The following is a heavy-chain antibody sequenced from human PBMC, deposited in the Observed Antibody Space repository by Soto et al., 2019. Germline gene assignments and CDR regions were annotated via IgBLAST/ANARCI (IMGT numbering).Heavy chain of an antibody. CDR3: AREGLGEYYGSGSYYSYWYFDL. CDR1: GDSVSSNSAA. V-gene: IGHV6-1*01. Sequence: PSQTLSLTCAISGDSVSSNSAAWNWIRQSPSRGLEWLGRTYYRSKWYNDYAVSVKSRITINPDTSKNQFSLQLNSVTPEDTAVYYCAREGLGEYYGSGSYYSYWYFDLWGRGTLVTVSS. J-gene: IGHJ2*01. D-gene: IGHD3-10*01. CDR2: TYYRSKWYN.